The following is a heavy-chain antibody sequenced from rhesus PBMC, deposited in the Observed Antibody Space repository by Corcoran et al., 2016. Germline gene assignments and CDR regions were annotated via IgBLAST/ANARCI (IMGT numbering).Heavy chain of an antibody. CDR3: AIVSSSYRYYGLDS. Sequence: QVQLQESGPGLVKPSETLSLTCTVSGASISNYWWSWIRQPPGRGLEWIGEISGNRGVTNYNPALNSRLTISRDTSENQFSLKLSSVTAADTAVYYCAIVSSSYRYYGLDSWGQGVVVTVSS. CDR1: GASISNYW. J-gene: IGHJ6*01. V-gene: IGHV4-80*01. D-gene: IGHD6-43*01. CDR2: ISGNRGVT.